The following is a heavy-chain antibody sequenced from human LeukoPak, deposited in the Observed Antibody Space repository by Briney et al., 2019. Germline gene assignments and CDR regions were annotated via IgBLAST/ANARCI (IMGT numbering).Heavy chain of an antibody. D-gene: IGHD3-10*01. CDR2: ISAYNGNT. CDR1: GYTFTSYG. CDR3: ARDVGPDYYGSGSDY. Sequence: ASVKVSCKASGYTFTSYGISWVRQAPGQGLEWMGWISAYNGNTNYAQKLQGRVTMTTDTSTSTAYMELRSLRSDDTAVYYCARDVGPDYYGSGSDYWGQGTLVTVSS. J-gene: IGHJ4*02. V-gene: IGHV1-18*01.